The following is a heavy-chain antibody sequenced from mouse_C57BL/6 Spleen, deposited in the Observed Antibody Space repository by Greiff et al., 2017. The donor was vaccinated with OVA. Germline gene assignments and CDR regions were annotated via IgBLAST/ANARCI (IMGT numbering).Heavy chain of an antibody. J-gene: IGHJ4*01. CDR2: ISNLAYSI. V-gene: IGHV5-15*01. CDR3: ARHIYDSYAMDY. D-gene: IGHD2-3*01. Sequence: EVQGVESGGGLVQPGGSLKLSCAASGFTFSDYGMAWVRQAPRKGPEWVAFISNLAYSIYYADTVTGRFTISRENAKNTLYLEMSSLRYEDTAMYYCARHIYDSYAMDYWGQGTSVTVSS. CDR1: GFTFSDYG.